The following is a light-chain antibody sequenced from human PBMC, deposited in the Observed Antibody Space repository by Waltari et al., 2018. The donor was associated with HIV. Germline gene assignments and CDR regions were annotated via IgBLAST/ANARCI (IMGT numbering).Light chain of an antibody. V-gene: IGLV3-1*01. CDR2: QDV. CDR1: NLGEKY. CDR3: QAWGNSRVL. J-gene: IGLJ1*01. Sequence: SYELIQPPSVSVSPGQTASITCSGDNLGEKYAFWYHQKPGQSPVLVIYQDVKRPSGIPERFSGSNSGNTATLTISGTQATDEGDYYCQAWGNSRVLFGGGTKVTVL.